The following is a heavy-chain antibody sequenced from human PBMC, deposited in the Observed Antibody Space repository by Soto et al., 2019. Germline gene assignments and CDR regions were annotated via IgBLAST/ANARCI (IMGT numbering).Heavy chain of an antibody. CDR2: IISALGTA. V-gene: IGHV1-69*08. CDR3: ARPDFGDYWYFDL. J-gene: IGHJ2*01. Sequence: QDQLVQSGAEVKKPGSSVKVSCKASGGTFSSHTFSWVRQAPGQGLEWMGRIISALGTATYAQKFQGRVTITTDESATTVYMELNSLRSEETAVYYCARPDFGDYWYFDLWGRGTLVTVSS. CDR1: GGTFSSHT. D-gene: IGHD4-17*01.